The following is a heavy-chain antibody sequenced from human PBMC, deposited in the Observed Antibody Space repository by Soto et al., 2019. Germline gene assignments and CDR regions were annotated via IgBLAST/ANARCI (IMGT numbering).Heavy chain of an antibody. CDR3: ARDRAPGWAYYYGMDV. D-gene: IGHD1-26*01. CDR2: INPSSGST. CDR1: GNTFTSYY. Sequence: QVQLVQSGAEVKKPGASVKVSCKASGNTFTSYYMHWVRQAPGQGLEWMGIINPSSGSTSYAQKFQGRVTMTRDTSTSTVYMELSSLRSEETAVYYCARDRAPGWAYYYGMDVWGQGTTVTVSS. J-gene: IGHJ6*02. V-gene: IGHV1-46*03.